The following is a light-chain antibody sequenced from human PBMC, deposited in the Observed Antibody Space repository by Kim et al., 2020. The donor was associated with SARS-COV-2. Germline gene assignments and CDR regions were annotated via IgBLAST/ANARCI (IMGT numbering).Light chain of an antibody. Sequence: PGQSITFSCTGASSDIGNYKYVCWYQQHPSKAPKLMIYDVNNRPSGVSNRFSGSKSGNTASLTISGLQAEDEAHYYCTSYTTSGTWVFGGGTHLTVL. CDR3: TSYTTSGTWV. V-gene: IGLV2-14*03. CDR1: SSDIGNYKY. CDR2: DVN. J-gene: IGLJ3*02.